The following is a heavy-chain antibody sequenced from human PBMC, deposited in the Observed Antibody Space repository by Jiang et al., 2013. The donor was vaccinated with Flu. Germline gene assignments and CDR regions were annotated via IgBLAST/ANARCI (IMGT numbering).Heavy chain of an antibody. J-gene: IGHJ6*04. CDR1: GGSFSGYY. D-gene: IGHD2-2*01. CDR2: INHSGST. Sequence: LLKPSETLSLTCAVYGGSFSGYYWSWIRQPPGKGLEWIGEINHSGSTNYNPSLKSRVTISVDTSKNQFSLKLSSVTAADTAVYYCARGGIVVVPAAIGGYYYYGMDVWGKGTTVTVSS. CDR3: ARGGIVVVPAAIGGYYYYGMDV. V-gene: IGHV4-34*01.